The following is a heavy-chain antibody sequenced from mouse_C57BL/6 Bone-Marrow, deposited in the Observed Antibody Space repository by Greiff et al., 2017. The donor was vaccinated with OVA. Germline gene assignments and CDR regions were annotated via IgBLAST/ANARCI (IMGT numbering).Heavy chain of an antibody. V-gene: IGHV1-39*01. J-gene: IGHJ1*01. Sequence: EVQVVESGPELVKPGDSVKISCKASGYSFTDYNMNWVKQSNGKSLEWIGVINPNYGTTSYNQKFKGKATLTVDHSSSTAYLQLNSLTSDDSAFYYCPFYYGSSSRYFDVWGSGTPVTVSS. CDR3: PFYYGSSSRYFDV. CDR1: GYSFTDYN. D-gene: IGHD1-1*01. CDR2: INPNYGTT.